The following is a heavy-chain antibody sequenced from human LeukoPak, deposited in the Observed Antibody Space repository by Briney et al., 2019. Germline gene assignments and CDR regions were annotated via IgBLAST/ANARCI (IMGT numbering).Heavy chain of an antibody. V-gene: IGHV3-21*01. D-gene: IGHD1-1*01. J-gene: IGHJ6*03. CDR3: ARDHSAAPMEGYYYMDV. Sequence: GGSLRLSCAASGFTFSSYGMHWVRQAPGKGLEWVSSISSSSSYIYYADSVKGRFTISRDNAKNSLYLQMNSLRAEDTAVYYCARDHSAAPMEGYYYMDVWGKGTTVTVSS. CDR2: ISSSSSYI. CDR1: GFTFSSYG.